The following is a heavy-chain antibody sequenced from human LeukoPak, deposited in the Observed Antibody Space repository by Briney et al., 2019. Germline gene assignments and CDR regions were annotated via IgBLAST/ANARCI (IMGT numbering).Heavy chain of an antibody. CDR3: ARDWGAGGSFDY. V-gene: IGHV3-21*04. Sequence: GGSLRLSCVASGFTFSSFAMNWVRQAPGKGLEWVSSISSSGSYTYYADSVKGRFTISRDNAKNSLYLQMNSLRAEDTAVYYCARDWGAGGSFDYWGQGTLVTVSS. CDR1: GFTFSSFA. D-gene: IGHD3-16*01. CDR2: ISSSGSYT. J-gene: IGHJ4*02.